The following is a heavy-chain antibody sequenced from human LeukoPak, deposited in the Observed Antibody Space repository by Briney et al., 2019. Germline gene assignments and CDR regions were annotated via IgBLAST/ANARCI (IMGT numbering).Heavy chain of an antibody. CDR2: ISGSGGST. CDR1: GFTFSSYA. J-gene: IGHJ4*02. Sequence: GSLRLSCAASGFTFSSYAMTWVRQAPGKGLEWVSAISGSGGSTYYADSVKGRFTISRDNSKNTLYLQMNSLRAEDTAVYYCAKVPRNDYYGSGFHWGQGTLVTVSS. D-gene: IGHD3-10*01. V-gene: IGHV3-23*01. CDR3: AKVPRNDYYGSGFH.